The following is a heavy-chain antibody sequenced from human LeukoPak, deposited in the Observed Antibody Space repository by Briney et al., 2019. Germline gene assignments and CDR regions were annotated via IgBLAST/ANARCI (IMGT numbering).Heavy chain of an antibody. Sequence: GGSLRLSCAASGFTFSSYAMSWVRQAPGKGLEWVSAISGCGGSTYYADSVKGRFTISRDNSKNTLYLQMNSLRAEDTAVYYCAKDREYYYDSSGYHFDYWGQGTLVTVSS. CDR1: GFTFSSYA. CDR2: ISGCGGST. D-gene: IGHD3-22*01. J-gene: IGHJ4*02. V-gene: IGHV3-23*01. CDR3: AKDREYYYDSSGYHFDY.